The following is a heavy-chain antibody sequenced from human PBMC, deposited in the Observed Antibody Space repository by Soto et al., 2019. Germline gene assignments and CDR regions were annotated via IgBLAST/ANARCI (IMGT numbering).Heavy chain of an antibody. CDR2: IGTGGGNT. V-gene: IGHV3-23*01. CDR3: ANRGGSGWRFNDY. D-gene: IGHD6-19*01. J-gene: IGHJ4*02. CDR1: VFTCITYS. Sequence: GLSXRLSWAAGVFTCITYSISLFRHAPGKGLELVSTIGTGGGNTYYADSVKGRFTISRHNSENTLYIKMNSLTAEDTALYYCANRGGSGWRFNDYRGRGALV.